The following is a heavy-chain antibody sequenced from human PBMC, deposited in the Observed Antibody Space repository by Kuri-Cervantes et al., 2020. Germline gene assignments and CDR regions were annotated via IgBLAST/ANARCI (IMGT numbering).Heavy chain of an antibody. J-gene: IGHJ4*02. V-gene: IGHV1-69*13. CDR2: IIPIFGTA. CDR3: ARVLGVGAGGLRSWGY. D-gene: IGHD1-26*01. Sequence: SVKVSCNASGGTFSSYAISWVRQAPGHGLEWMGGIIPIFGTADYAQKFQGRVTITADESTSTAYMELSSLRSEDTAVYYCARVLGVGAGGLRSWGYWGQGTLVTVSS. CDR1: GGTFSSYA.